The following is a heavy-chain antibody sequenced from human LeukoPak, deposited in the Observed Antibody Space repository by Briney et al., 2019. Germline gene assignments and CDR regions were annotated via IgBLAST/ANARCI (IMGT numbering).Heavy chain of an antibody. V-gene: IGHV3-53*01. J-gene: IGHJ4*02. CDR1: GFTFSSNY. CDR2: IYSGGST. CDR3: ARGDTAMVFFDY. D-gene: IGHD5-18*01. Sequence: GGSLRLSCAASGFTFSSNYMSWVRQAPGKGLEWVSVIYSGGSTYYADSVKGRFTISRDNSKNTLYLQMNSLRAEDTAVYYCARGDTAMVFFDYWGQGTLVTVS.